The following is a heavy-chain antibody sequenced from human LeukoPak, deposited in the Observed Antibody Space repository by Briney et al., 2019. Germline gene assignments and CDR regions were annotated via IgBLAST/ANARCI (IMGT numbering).Heavy chain of an antibody. D-gene: IGHD3-22*01. Sequence: GGSLRLSCAASGFTFSSYAMSWVRQAPGKGLEWVSAISGSGGSTYHADSVKGRFTISRDNSKNTLYLQMNSLRAEDTAVYYCAKDITMIVVATCFDYWGQGTLVTVSS. CDR3: AKDITMIVVATCFDY. V-gene: IGHV3-23*01. CDR1: GFTFSSYA. J-gene: IGHJ4*02. CDR2: ISGSGGST.